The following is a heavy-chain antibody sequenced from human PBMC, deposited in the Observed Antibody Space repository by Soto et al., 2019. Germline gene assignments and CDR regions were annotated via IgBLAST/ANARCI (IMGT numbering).Heavy chain of an antibody. CDR1: GGSFSGYY. V-gene: IGHV4-34*01. CDR3: ARDKITGLFAY. J-gene: IGHJ4*02. D-gene: IGHD2-8*02. Sequence: QVQLQQWGAGLLKPSETLSLTCAVYGGSFSGYYWTWIRQPPGTGLEWIGEINHSGSTNYNPSLKXGVTISVDTSKNQFSLKLTSVTAADTAVYYCARDKITGLFAYWGQGTLVTVSS. CDR2: INHSGST.